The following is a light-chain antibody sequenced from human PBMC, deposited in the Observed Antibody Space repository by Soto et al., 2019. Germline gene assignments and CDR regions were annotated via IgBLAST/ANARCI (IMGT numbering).Light chain of an antibody. CDR1: QSFRSI. CDR2: GAS. J-gene: IGKJ2*01. V-gene: IGKV3-15*01. CDR3: QQYNNWPPMYT. Sequence: EIVMTQSPATLSVSPGERATLSCRASQSFRSILAWYQLKPGQAPRLLIHGASTRATGVPARFSGSGSGTEFTLTITSLQPEDFVIYFSQQYNNWPPMYTFGQGTKVDIK.